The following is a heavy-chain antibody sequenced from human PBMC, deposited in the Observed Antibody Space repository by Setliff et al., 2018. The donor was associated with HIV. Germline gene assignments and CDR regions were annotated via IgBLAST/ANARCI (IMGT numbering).Heavy chain of an antibody. CDR2: LYVSGDT. CDR3: ALTGHRLLRGYMDV. Sequence: TLSLPCYVTDDPISSYYWSWVRQPAGKGLEWIGRLYVSGDTNYNPSLKSRVTMSLDTSKKHFSLNLKSVTAADTAVYYCALTGHRLLRGYMDVWGKGTTVTV. J-gene: IGHJ6*03. D-gene: IGHD2-15*01. CDR1: DDPISSYY. V-gene: IGHV4-4*07.